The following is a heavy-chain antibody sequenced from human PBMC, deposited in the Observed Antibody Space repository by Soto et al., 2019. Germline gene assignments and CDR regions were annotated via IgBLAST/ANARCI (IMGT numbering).Heavy chain of an antibody. V-gene: IGHV4-31*03. D-gene: IGHD2-15*01. CDR2: IYYSGST. CDR3: ARGDCSGGSCYYEESSFDY. J-gene: IGHJ4*02. Sequence: QVQLQESGPGLVKPSQTLSLTCTVSGGSISSGGYYWSWIRQHPGKGLEWIGYIYYSGSTYYNPSLKSRVTISVDTSKNQFSLKLSSVTAADTAVYYCARGDCSGGSCYYEESSFDYWGQGTLVTVSS. CDR1: GGSISSGGYY.